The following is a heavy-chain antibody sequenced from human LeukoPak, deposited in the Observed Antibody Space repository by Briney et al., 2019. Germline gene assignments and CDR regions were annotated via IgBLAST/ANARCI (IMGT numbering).Heavy chain of an antibody. J-gene: IGHJ5*02. CDR2: INHSGST. Sequence: KASETLSLTCAVYGGSFSGYYWSWIRQPPGKGLEWIGEINHSGSTNYNPSLKSRVTISVDTSKNQFSLKLSSVTAADTAVYYCARGRSYGSGSYNHWGQGTLVTVSS. D-gene: IGHD3-10*01. CDR3: ARGRSYGSGSYNH. CDR1: GGSFSGYY. V-gene: IGHV4-34*01.